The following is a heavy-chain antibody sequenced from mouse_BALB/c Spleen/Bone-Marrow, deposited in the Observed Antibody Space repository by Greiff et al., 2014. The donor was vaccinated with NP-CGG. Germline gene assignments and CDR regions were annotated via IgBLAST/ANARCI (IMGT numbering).Heavy chain of an antibody. CDR3: ARWGGYFDV. Sequence: EVQLVESGGGLVQPGGSRKLSCAASGFTFSSFGMHWVRQAPEKGLGWVAYISSGSSTIYYADTVKGRFTISRDNPKNTLFLQMTSLRSEDTAMYYCARWGGYFDVWGAGTTVTVSS. V-gene: IGHV5-17*02. CDR1: GFTFSSFG. CDR2: ISSGSSTI. J-gene: IGHJ1*01.